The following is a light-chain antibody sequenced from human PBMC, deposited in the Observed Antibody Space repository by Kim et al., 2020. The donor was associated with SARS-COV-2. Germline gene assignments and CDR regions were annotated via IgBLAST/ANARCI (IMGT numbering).Light chain of an antibody. V-gene: IGLV1-40*01. CDR1: SSNIGAGYD. CDR2: GNS. Sequence: QRVTISCTGSSSNIGAGYDVHWYQQLPGTAPKLLIYGNSNRPSGVPDRFSGSKSGTSASLAITGLQAEDEADYYCQSYDSSLTHWVFGGWTKLTVL. CDR3: QSYDSSLTHWV. J-gene: IGLJ3*02.